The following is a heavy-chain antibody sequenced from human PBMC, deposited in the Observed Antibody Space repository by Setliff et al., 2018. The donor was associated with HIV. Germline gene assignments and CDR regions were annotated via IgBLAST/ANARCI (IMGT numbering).Heavy chain of an antibody. CDR3: ARRLLNTLPGVRGWFDP. CDR2: IFYSGDT. V-gene: IGHV4-39*01. Sequence: SETLFLTCSVSGDSISSSPNCWGWIRQPPGKGLEWIGSIFYSGDTYYNPSLKSRLTISLDTSKNQFSLRLNSVTSADTAVYYCARRLLNTLPGVRGWFDPWGQGILVTVSS. J-gene: IGHJ5*01. D-gene: IGHD3-10*01. CDR1: GDSISSSPNC.